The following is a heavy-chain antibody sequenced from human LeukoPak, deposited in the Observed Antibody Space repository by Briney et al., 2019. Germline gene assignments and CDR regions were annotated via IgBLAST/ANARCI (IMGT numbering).Heavy chain of an antibody. J-gene: IGHJ6*02. Sequence: GGSLRLSCAASGFTFSSYDMHWVRQATRKGLEWVSAIGTAGDTYYPGSVKGRFTISRENAKNSLYLQMNSLRAGDTAVYYCARVGVGYGMDVWGQGTTVTVSS. V-gene: IGHV3-13*01. CDR1: GFTFSSYD. CDR3: ARVGVGYGMDV. CDR2: IGTAGDT.